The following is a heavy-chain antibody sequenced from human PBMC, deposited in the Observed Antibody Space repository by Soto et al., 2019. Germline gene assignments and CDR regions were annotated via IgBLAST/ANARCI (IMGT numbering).Heavy chain of an antibody. V-gene: IGHV4-4*02. D-gene: IGHD6-19*01. CDR3: AGSYGSGCRCHSYVMDI. CDR2: IYHSGRT. CDR1: GGSINNGNS. J-gene: IGHJ6*02. Sequence: QVQLQESGPGLVKPSGTLSLTCDVSGGSINNGNSWSWVRQSPARGLEWIGEIYHSGRTDYNPSRKSRVTISLDRSKNQFALKLSSVTAADTAIYACAGSYGSGCRCHSYVMDIWGQGTTVTVS.